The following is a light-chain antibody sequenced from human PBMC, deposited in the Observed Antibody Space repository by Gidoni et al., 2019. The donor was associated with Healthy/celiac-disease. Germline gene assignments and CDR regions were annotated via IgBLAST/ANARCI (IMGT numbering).Light chain of an antibody. CDR2: GAS. CDR1: QSISSRY. CDR3: QQYGASPMYT. V-gene: IGKV3-20*01. J-gene: IGKJ2*01. Sequence: EIVVTQSPGTLSLSPGERATLSCRASQSISSRYLAWYQQKPGQAPRLLIYGASYRATGIPDRFSGSGSGTDFTLTISRLEPEDFAVYYCQQYGASPMYTFXQXTKLEIK.